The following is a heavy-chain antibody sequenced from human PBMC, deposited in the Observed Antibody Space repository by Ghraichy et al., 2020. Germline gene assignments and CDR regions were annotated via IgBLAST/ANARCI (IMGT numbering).Heavy chain of an antibody. CDR3: ARCEQWLAIGGLYSYGMDV. V-gene: IGHV1-2*02. CDR1: GYIFTGYY. CDR2: INPDSGGT. Sequence: ASVKVSCKASGYIFTGYYIHWVRQAPGQGLEWMGWINPDSGGTKYAHKFQGRVTMTRDTSISTVYMELPRLRSDDTAVYYCARCEQWLAIGGLYSYGMDVWGQGTTVTVSS. J-gene: IGHJ6*02. D-gene: IGHD6-19*01.